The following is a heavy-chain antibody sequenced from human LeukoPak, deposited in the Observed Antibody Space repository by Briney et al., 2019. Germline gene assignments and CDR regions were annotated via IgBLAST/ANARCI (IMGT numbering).Heavy chain of an antibody. Sequence: SETLSLTCSVSGGFISSSSYYWGWIRQPPGKGLEWIGSIYYSGSTYYNPSLKSRVTMSVDTSRNQFSLKLSSVTAADTAVYYCARIVGATLVLYYFDYWGQGTLVTVSS. J-gene: IGHJ4*02. D-gene: IGHD1-26*01. CDR3: ARIVGATLVLYYFDY. V-gene: IGHV4-39*01. CDR1: GGFISSSSYY. CDR2: IYYSGST.